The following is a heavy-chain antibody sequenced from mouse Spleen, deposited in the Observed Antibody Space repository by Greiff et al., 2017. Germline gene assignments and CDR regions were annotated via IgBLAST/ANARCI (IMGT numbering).Heavy chain of an antibody. CDR2: IDPENGDT. Sequence: VQLKQSGAELVRPGASVKLSCTASGFNIKDDYMHWVKQRPEQGLEWIGWIDPENGDTEYASKFQGKATITADTSSNTAYLQLSSLTSEDTAVYYCTTRELRDYFDYWGQGTTLTVSS. CDR3: TTRELRDYFDY. CDR1: GFNIKDDY. J-gene: IGHJ2*01. V-gene: IGHV14-4*01. D-gene: IGHD2-12*01.